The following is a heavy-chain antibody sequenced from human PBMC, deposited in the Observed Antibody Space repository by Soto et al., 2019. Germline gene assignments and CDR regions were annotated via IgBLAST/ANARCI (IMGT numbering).Heavy chain of an antibody. CDR1: GFTFSSYA. J-gene: IGHJ6*02. Sequence: QVQLVESGGGVVQPGRSLRLSCAASGFTFSSYARHWVRQAPGKGLEWVAVISYDGSNKYYADSVKGRFTISRDNSKNSLYLQMNSLRAEDTAVYYCARDRGEGYCISPSCYYYYGMDVWGQGTTVTVSS. CDR2: ISYDGSNK. CDR3: ARDRGEGYCISPSCYYYYGMDV. V-gene: IGHV3-30-3*01. D-gene: IGHD2-2*01.